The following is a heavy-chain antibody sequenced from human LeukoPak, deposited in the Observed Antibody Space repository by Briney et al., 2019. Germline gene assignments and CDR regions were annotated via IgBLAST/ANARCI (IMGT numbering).Heavy chain of an antibody. CDR3: AKDLEAGTSGYSLDY. CDR1: GFSFRSYG. V-gene: IGHV3-30*02. Sequence: GGSLRLSCAASGFSFRSYGMHWVRQAPGQGREWVAFIRNDGSDKYYADSVRGGFTISRDNSKNSLHVQMNSLRVEDTGVYYCAKDLEAGTSGYSLDYWGQGTLVSVSS. CDR2: IRNDGSDK. D-gene: IGHD3-22*01. J-gene: IGHJ4*02.